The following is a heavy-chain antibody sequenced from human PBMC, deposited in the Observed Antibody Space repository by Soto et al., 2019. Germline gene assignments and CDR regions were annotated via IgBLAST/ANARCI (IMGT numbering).Heavy chain of an antibody. CDR1: GGSISSYY. V-gene: IGHV4-59*04. CDR3: AGSYYDFWSGYYTLKKDSYYYGMDV. J-gene: IGHJ6*02. Sequence: PSETLSLTCTVSGGSISSYYWSWIRQPPGKGLEWIGYIYHSGSTNYNPSLKSRVTISVDTSKNQFSLKLSSVTAADTAVYYCAGSYYDFWSGYYTLKKDSYYYGMDVWGQGTTVTVSS. CDR2: IYHSGST. D-gene: IGHD3-3*01.